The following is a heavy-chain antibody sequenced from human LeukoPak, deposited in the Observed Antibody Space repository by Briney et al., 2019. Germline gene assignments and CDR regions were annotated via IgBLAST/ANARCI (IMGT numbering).Heavy chain of an antibody. Sequence: GGSLRLSCAASGFTFSSYAMSWVRQAPGKGLEWVSAIGGSGGSTYYADSVKGRFTISRDNSKNTLYLQMNSLRAEDTAVYYCANTAWSSSWSNGVTGFDYWGQGTLVTVSS. D-gene: IGHD6-13*01. V-gene: IGHV3-23*01. CDR1: GFTFSSYA. J-gene: IGHJ4*02. CDR3: ANTAWSSSWSNGVTGFDY. CDR2: IGGSGGST.